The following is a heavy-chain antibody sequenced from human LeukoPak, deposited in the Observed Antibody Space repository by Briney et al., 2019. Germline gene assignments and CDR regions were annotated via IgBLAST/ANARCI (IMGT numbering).Heavy chain of an antibody. CDR3: AKYFALGSSALFHP. V-gene: IGHV3-7*02. J-gene: IGHJ5*02. Sequence: PGGSLRLSCAASGFTFSSYWMTWVRQAPGKGLEWVANINNDGSEKNYVESVKGRFTISRDNAKNALYLQMNSLSAEDTAVYYCAKYFALGSSALFHPWGQGTLVTVSS. D-gene: IGHD3-10*01. CDR1: GFTFSSYW. CDR2: INNDGSEK.